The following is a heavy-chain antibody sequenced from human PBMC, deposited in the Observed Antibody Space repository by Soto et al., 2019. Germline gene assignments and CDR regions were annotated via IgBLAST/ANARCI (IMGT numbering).Heavy chain of an antibody. J-gene: IGHJ4*02. Sequence: QVQLQQWGAGLLKPSETLSLTCAVHGGSFSGYIWTWIRQPPGKGLQWIGQINHSGSTYYNPSLRRRVSISVYTSNDQFSLELTSVTAADTAVYYCARGLITGHSYSGGWYYFDSWGQGTLVTVSS. D-gene: IGHD3-10*01. V-gene: IGHV4-34*01. CDR1: GGSFSGYI. CDR2: INHSGST. CDR3: ARGLITGHSYSGGWYYFDS.